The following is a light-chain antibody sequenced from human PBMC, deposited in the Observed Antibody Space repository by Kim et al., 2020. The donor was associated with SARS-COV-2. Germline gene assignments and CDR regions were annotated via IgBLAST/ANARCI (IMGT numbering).Light chain of an antibody. J-gene: IGLJ2*01. V-gene: IGLV3-1*01. CDR1: KLGEKY. CDR2: QDT. Sequence: SVSPGQTASITCSGDKLGEKYVCWYQQRPGQSPVVVIYQDTNRPSGIPERFSGSNSGNTATLTISGTQAMDEADYYCQVCDSTTTVFGGGTQLTVL. CDR3: QVCDSTTTV.